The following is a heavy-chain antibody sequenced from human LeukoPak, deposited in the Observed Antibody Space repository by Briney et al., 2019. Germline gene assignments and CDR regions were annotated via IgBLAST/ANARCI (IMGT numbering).Heavy chain of an antibody. CDR3: ARDCSGGSCYLGY. V-gene: IGHV1-69*01. Sequence: SVKVSCKAAGGTFSSYAISWVRQAPGQGLEWMGGIIPIFGTANYAQKFQGRVTITADESTSTAYMELSSLRSEDTAVYYCARDCSGGSCYLGYWGQGTLVTVSS. D-gene: IGHD2-15*01. CDR1: GGTFSSYA. J-gene: IGHJ4*02. CDR2: IIPIFGTA.